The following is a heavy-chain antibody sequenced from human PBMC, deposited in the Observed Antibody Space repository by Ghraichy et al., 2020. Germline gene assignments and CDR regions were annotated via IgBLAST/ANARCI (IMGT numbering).Heavy chain of an antibody. J-gene: IGHJ4*02. CDR1: GGSFSGYY. CDR3: AREARYSLDY. D-gene: IGHD5-18*01. Sequence: SETLSLTCAVYGGSFSGYYWSWIRQPPGKGLEWIGEINHSGSTNYNPSLKSRVTISVDTSKNQFSLKLSSVTAADTAVYYCAREARYSLDYWGQGTLVTVSS. CDR2: INHSGST. V-gene: IGHV4-34*01.